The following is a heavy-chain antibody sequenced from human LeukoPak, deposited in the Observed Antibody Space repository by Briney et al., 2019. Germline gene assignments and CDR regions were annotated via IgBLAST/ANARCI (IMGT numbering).Heavy chain of an antibody. J-gene: IGHJ5*02. CDR2: IGASGADT. Sequence: PGGSLRLSCAASGFTFTNYAMTWVRQAPGKGLEWVSVIGASGADTYYSDSVKGRFTISRDNSKNTLYLQMNSLRAEDTAVYYCARGGYSYGYMDWFDPWGQGTLVTVSS. CDR3: ARGGYSYGYMDWFDP. CDR1: GFTFTNYA. D-gene: IGHD5-18*01. V-gene: IGHV3-23*01.